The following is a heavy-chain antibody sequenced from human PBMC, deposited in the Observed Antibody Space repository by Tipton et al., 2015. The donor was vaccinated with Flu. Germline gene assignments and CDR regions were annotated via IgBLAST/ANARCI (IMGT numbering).Heavy chain of an antibody. CDR1: GGSISSSSYY. Sequence: LRLSCTVSGGSISSSSYYWGWIRQPPGKGLEWIGSIYYSGNTYYNPSLKSRVTISVDTSKNQFSLKLSSVTAADTAVYYCARGGWELLEYFQHWGQGTLVTVSS. CDR2: IYYSGNT. V-gene: IGHV4-39*07. CDR3: ARGGWELLEYFQH. D-gene: IGHD1-26*01. J-gene: IGHJ1*01.